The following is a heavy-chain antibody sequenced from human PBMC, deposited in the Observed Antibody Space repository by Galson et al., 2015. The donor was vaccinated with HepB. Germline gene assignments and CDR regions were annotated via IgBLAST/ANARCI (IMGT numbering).Heavy chain of an antibody. V-gene: IGHV1-8*01. D-gene: IGHD2-15*01. Sequence: SVKVSCKASGYAFTSYDINWVRQATGQGLEWMGWMNPNSGNTGYAQKFQGRVTMTRNTSISTAYMELSSLRSEDTAVYYCARTYCSGGSCYFDYWGQGTLVTVSS. CDR3: ARTYCSGGSCYFDY. J-gene: IGHJ4*02. CDR2: MNPNSGNT. CDR1: GYAFTSYD.